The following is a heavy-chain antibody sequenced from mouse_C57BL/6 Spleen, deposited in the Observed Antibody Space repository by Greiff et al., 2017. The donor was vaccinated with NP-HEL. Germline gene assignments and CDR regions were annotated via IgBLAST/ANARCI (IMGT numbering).Heavy chain of an antibody. V-gene: IGHV3-6*01. CDR3: ARGGYGSSRYYFDY. J-gene: IGHJ2*01. CDR2: ISYDGSN. CDR1: GYSITSGYY. D-gene: IGHD1-1*01. Sequence: EVQVVESGPGLVKPSQSLSLTCSVTGYSITSGYYWNWIRQFPGNKLEWMGYISYDGSNNYNPSLKNRISITRDTSKNQFFLKLKSVTTEDTSTYCCARGGYGSSRYYFDYWGQGTTLTVSS.